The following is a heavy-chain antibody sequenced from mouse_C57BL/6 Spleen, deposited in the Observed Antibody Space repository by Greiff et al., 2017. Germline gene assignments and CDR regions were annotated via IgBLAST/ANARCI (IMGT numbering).Heavy chain of an antibody. CDR2: IWTGGGT. V-gene: IGHV2-9-1*01. Sequence: VQLQESGPGLVAPSQRLSITCTVSGFSLTSSAISWVRQPPGKGLEWLGVIWTGGGTNYNSALNSRLSISKDDSKSQVFLKMNSLQTDDTARNYCARPLYGSSFAYWGQGTLVTVSA. J-gene: IGHJ3*01. CDR1: GFSLTSSA. D-gene: IGHD1-1*01. CDR3: ARPLYGSSFAY.